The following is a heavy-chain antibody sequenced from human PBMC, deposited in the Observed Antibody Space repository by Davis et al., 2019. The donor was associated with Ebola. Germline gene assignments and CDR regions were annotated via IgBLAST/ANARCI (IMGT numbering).Heavy chain of an antibody. D-gene: IGHD6-13*01. CDR3: ARDTGIIAAAGPYGMDV. Sequence: GESLKISCAASGFTFSDYYMSWIRQAPGKGLEWVSYISSSGSTIYYADSVKGRFTTSRDNSKNTLYLQMNSLRAEDTAVYYCARDTGIIAAAGPYGMDVWGQGTTVTVSS. CDR1: GFTFSDYY. CDR2: ISSSGSTI. V-gene: IGHV3-11*04. J-gene: IGHJ6*02.